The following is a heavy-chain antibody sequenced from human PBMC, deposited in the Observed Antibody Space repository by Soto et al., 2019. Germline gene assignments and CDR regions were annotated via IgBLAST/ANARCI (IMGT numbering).Heavy chain of an antibody. Sequence: EVQLVESGGGLIQPGGSLRLSCAASGFTVSSNYMSWVRQAPGKGLWWVSDIYSGRSTYYADSVKGRFTISRDSSKNTLYLQMNSLSAEDTAVYYCARDRVESGYPEYFQHWGQGTLVTVSS. J-gene: IGHJ1*01. D-gene: IGHD3-22*01. V-gene: IGHV3-53*01. CDR2: IYSGRST. CDR1: GFTVSSNY. CDR3: ARDRVESGYPEYFQH.